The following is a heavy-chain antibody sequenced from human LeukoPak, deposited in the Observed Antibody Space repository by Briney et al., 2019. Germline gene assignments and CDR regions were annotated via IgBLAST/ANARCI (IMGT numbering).Heavy chain of an antibody. V-gene: IGHV3-33*01. CDR3: ARSKSSGWPRYYYYGMDV. J-gene: IGHJ6*02. Sequence: PGGSLRLSCAASGFTFSSYGMHWVRQAPGKGLEWVAVIWYDGSNKYYAHSVKGRFTISRDNSKNTLYLQMGSLRAEDTAVYYCARSKSSGWPRYYYYGMDVWGQGTTVTVSS. CDR1: GFTFSSYG. D-gene: IGHD6-19*01. CDR2: IWYDGSNK.